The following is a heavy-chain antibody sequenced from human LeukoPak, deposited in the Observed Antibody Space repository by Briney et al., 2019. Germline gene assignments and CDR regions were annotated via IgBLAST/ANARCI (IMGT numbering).Heavy chain of an antibody. D-gene: IGHD4-17*01. CDR3: ARGTVTTYFFDY. Sequence: PSETLSLTCSVSDGSISGYYWSWIRQPPGKGLEWIGYIYYTGSTNYNPSLKSRVTMSVDTSKNHFSLKLSSATAADTAVYYCARGTVTTYFFDYWGQGTLVTVSS. CDR2: IYYTGST. V-gene: IGHV4-59*01. J-gene: IGHJ4*02. CDR1: DGSISGYY.